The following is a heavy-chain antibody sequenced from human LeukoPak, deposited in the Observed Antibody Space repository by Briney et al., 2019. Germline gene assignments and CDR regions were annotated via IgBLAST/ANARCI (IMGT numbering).Heavy chain of an antibody. CDR3: AKDSSTSNPYFGLDV. CDR1: GFTFRSYG. V-gene: IGHV3-30*18. J-gene: IGHJ6*02. Sequence: GVSLRLSCAASGFTFRSYGMHWVRQAPGKGLEWVTIIVHYGGNEYYADSVKGRFTISRDNSKNTLYLQMDSLRTEDTAVYYCAKDSSTSNPYFGLDVWGQGTTDTLSS. D-gene: IGHD4-11*01. CDR2: IVHYGGNE.